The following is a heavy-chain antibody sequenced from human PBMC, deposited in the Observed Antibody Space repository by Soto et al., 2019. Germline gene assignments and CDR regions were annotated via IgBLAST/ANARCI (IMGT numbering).Heavy chain of an antibody. CDR3: ARQYCGGDCYTFFGAFDI. V-gene: IGHV1-69*13. Sequence: ASVKVSCKASGGTFSSYAISWVRRAPGQGLEWMGGIIPIFGTANYAQKFQGRVTITADESTSTAYMELSSLRSEDTAVYYCARQYCGGDCYTFFGAFDIWGQGTMVTVSS. CDR1: GGTFSSYA. D-gene: IGHD2-21*02. J-gene: IGHJ3*02. CDR2: IIPIFGTA.